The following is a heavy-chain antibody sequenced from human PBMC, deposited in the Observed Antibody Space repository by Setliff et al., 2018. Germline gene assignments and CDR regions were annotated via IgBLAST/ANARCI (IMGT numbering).Heavy chain of an antibody. V-gene: IGHV4-61*09. D-gene: IGHD3-22*01. CDR2: IYTSGST. Sequence: SETLSLTCTVSGGSISSGSYYWSWIRQPAGKGLEWIGHIYTSGSTNYNPSLKSRVTISVDTSKNQVSLKLSSVTAADTAVYYCARLWISYESNTYFYPKYFDFWGQGTLVTVSS. CDR3: ARLWISYESNTYFYPKYFDF. J-gene: IGHJ4*02. CDR1: GGSISSGSYY.